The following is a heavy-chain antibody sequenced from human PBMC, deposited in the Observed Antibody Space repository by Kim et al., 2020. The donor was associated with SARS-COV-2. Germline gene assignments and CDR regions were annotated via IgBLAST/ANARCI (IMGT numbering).Heavy chain of an antibody. V-gene: IGHV3-21*01. D-gene: IGHD6-19*01. CDR3: ARDGYSSGFVDY. Sequence: YYAGSVQGRFTISRDNAKNSRYLQMNSLRAEDTAVYYCARDGYSSGFVDYWGQGTLVTVSS. J-gene: IGHJ4*02.